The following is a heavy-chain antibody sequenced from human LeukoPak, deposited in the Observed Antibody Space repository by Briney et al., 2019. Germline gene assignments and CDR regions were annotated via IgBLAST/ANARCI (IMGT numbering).Heavy chain of an antibody. D-gene: IGHD1-26*01. CDR3: AKGGSLGATRFDCYYGMDV. Sequence: PGRSLRLSCAASGFTFDDYAMHWVRQAPGKGLEWVSGISWNSGSIGYADSVKGRFTISRDNTKNSLYLQMNSLRAEDTAVYYCAKGGSLGATRFDCYYGMDVWGQGTTVTVSS. J-gene: IGHJ6*02. CDR1: GFTFDDYA. V-gene: IGHV3-9*01. CDR2: ISWNSGSI.